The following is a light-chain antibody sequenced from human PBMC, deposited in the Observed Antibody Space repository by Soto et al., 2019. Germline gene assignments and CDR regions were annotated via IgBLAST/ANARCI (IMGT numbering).Light chain of an antibody. J-gene: IGKJ4*01. Sequence: EVVLTQSPGTLSLSPGERATLSCRASQSVSSSYLAWYQQKPGQAPRLLIYSASSRATGIPDRFSGSGSGTDFTLTISRLEPEDFAVYYCQQRNDWPLTFGGGTKVDIK. CDR3: QQRNDWPLT. CDR2: SAS. CDR1: QSVSSSY. V-gene: IGKV3D-20*02.